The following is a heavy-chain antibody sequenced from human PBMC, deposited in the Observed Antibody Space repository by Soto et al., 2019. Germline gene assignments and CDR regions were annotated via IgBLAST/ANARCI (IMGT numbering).Heavy chain of an antibody. Sequence: SQTLSLTCAVYGGSFSGYYWTWIRQPPGTGLEWIGEINHSGSTNYNPSLKSRVTISVDTSKNQFSLELSSVTAADTAVYYCASIYDSSGYYYGNNWFDPWGQGTLVTVSS. V-gene: IGHV4-34*09. D-gene: IGHD3-22*01. J-gene: IGHJ5*02. CDR1: GGSFSGYY. CDR2: INHSGST. CDR3: ASIYDSSGYYYGNNWFDP.